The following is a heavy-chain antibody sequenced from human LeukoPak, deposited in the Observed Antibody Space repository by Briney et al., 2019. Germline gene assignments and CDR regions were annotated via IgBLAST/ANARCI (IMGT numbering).Heavy chain of an antibody. J-gene: IGHJ6*02. CDR3: AREGDYDRTPDV. V-gene: IGHV3-21*01. CDR2: ISSSSYI. Sequence: GGSLRLSCAASGFTFSSYSMNWVRQAPGKGLEWVSSISSSSYIYCADSVKGRFTISRDNARNSLYLQMNSLRAEDTAVYYCAREGDYDRTPDVWGQGTTVTVSS. CDR1: GFTFSSYS. D-gene: IGHD3-22*01.